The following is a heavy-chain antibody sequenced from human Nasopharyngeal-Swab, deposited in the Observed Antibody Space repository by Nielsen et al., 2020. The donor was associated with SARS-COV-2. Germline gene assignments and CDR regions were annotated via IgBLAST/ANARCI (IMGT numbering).Heavy chain of an antibody. D-gene: IGHD3-9*01. CDR2: IYFSGST. J-gene: IGHJ4*02. Sequence: SETLSLTCSVSGGSINNYYWSWIRQPAGKGLEWIGRIYFSGSTNYNPSLKSRVTISVDTSKNQFSLKLSSVTAADTAVYYCARTLVLRYFDWSPYFDYWGQGTLVTVSS. V-gene: IGHV4-4*07. CDR3: ARTLVLRYFDWSPYFDY. CDR1: GGSINNYY.